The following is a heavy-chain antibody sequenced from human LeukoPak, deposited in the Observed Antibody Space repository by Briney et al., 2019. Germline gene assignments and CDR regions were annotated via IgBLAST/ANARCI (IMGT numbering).Heavy chain of an antibody. D-gene: IGHD3-10*01. CDR3: AKRGVVIRVILVGFHKEAYYFDS. Sequence: GGSLRLSCAVSGITLSNYGMSWVREAPGKGLEWVAGISGSGGGTKYADSVKGRFTISRDNPKNTLYLQMNSLRAEDTAVYFCAKRGVVIRVILVGFHKEAYYFDSWGQGALVTVSS. CDR1: GITLSNYG. J-gene: IGHJ4*02. V-gene: IGHV3-23*01. CDR2: ISGSGGGT.